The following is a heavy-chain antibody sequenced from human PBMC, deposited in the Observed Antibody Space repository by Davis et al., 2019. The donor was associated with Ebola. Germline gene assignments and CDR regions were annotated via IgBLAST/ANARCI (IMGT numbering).Heavy chain of an antibody. V-gene: IGHV1-8*01. J-gene: IGHJ4*02. Sequence: ASVKVSCKASGYTFTSYDINWVRQAPGQGLEWMGWTNPNIGNTGYAQKFQGRVTMTRDTSINTAYMELSSLTSEDTAVYYCARYPPTNWNEYDYWGQGTLVTVSS. CDR2: TNPNIGNT. D-gene: IGHD1-20*01. CDR1: GYTFTSYD. CDR3: ARYPPTNWNEYDY.